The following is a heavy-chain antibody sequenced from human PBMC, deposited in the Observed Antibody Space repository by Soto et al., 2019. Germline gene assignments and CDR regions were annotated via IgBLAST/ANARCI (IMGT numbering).Heavy chain of an antibody. Sequence: QVQLQESGSGLVKPSETLSLTCSVSGDSITSGGYSWSWIRQPPRRGLEWIGYIYHTGSASYSPSLKGRLNIPVEKYKNPFSLSLNSVTAADTAIYYCASAHADNSAYYVDSWGQGSLFTVS. CDR3: ASAHADNSAYYVDS. CDR2: IYHTGSA. D-gene: IGHD6-19*01. V-gene: IGHV4-30-2*01. CDR1: GDSITSGGYS. J-gene: IGHJ4*02.